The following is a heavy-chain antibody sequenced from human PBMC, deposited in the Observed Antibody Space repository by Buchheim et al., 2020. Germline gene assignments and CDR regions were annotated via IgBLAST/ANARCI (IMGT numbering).Heavy chain of an antibody. CDR3: ARVVYCSSTSCSRSNWFDP. CDR1: GGSISSGGYS. D-gene: IGHD2-2*01. J-gene: IGHJ5*02. Sequence: QLQLQESGSGLVKPSQTLSLTCAVSGGSISSGGYSWSWIRQPPGKGLEWIGYIYHSGSTYYTPSLKSRVTISVARSKNQFSLKLSSVTAADTAVYYCARVVYCSSTSCSRSNWFDPWGQGTL. V-gene: IGHV4-30-2*01. CDR2: IYHSGST.